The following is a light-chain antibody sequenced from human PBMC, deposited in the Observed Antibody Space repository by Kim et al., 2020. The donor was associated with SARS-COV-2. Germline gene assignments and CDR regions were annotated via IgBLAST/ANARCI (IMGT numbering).Light chain of an antibody. V-gene: IGKV3-11*01. CDR3: QQRGS. Sequence: EIVLTQSPASMSLSPGERATLSCRASQSLGNYLAWYQHKPGQAPTLLIYDASNRATGIPARFSGSGSGTDFTLTISSLEPEDFAIYYCQQRGSFGQGTRLEIK. CDR1: QSLGNY. J-gene: IGKJ5*01. CDR2: DAS.